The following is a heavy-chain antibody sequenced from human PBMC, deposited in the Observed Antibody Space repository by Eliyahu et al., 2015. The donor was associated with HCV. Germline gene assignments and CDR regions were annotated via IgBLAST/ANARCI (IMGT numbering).Heavy chain of an antibody. CDR3: AKRRVDYDILTGYYPYDMDV. CDR1: GASISSASYS. Sequence: QVQLQESGPGLVKPSETLSLTCTISGASISSASYSWGWVRXPPGKGLEWVGTVSYSGGTYYRPSVKSRVTISINTSKNQFSLNLRSVTAADTAVYYCAKRRVDYDILTGYYPYDMDVWGQGTTVTVSS. CDR2: VSYSGGT. D-gene: IGHD3-9*01. J-gene: IGHJ6*02. V-gene: IGHV4-39*01.